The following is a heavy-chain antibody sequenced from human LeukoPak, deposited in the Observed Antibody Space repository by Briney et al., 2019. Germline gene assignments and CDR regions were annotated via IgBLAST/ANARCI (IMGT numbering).Heavy chain of an antibody. V-gene: IGHV1-24*01. J-gene: IGHJ5*02. D-gene: IGHD1-26*01. CDR3: ATGGSGSYHNWFDP. CDR1: GYTLTELS. CDR2: LDPEDGET. Sequence: GASVKVSCKVSGYTLTELSMHWVQQAPGKGLEWMGGLDPEDGETIYAQKFQGRVTMTEDTSTDTAYMELSSLRSEDTAVYYCATGGSGSYHNWFDPWGQGTLVTVSS.